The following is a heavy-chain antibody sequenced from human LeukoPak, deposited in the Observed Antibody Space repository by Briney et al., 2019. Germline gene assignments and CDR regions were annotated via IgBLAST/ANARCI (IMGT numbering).Heavy chain of an antibody. Sequence: ASLKVSCKASGYTFTGYYMHWVRQAPGQGLEWMGWIDPDSGGTNYAQKFQGRVTITADKSTSTAYMELSSLRSEDTAVYYCARDRNVDTAMVTGNWFDPWGQGTLVTVSS. CDR1: GYTFTGYY. V-gene: IGHV1-2*02. CDR2: IDPDSGGT. D-gene: IGHD5-18*01. CDR3: ARDRNVDTAMVTGNWFDP. J-gene: IGHJ5*02.